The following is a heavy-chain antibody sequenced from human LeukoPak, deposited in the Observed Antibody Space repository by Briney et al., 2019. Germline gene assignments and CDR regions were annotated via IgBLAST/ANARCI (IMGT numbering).Heavy chain of an antibody. CDR3: ARGLEAGNTAPHFDY. Sequence: ASVKVSCKPSGYTFTDYYIHWVRRAPGQGREWMGWINPNSGGTNYPQKFRGRVTVTRDTSITTAYMELSSLRSDDTAVYYCARGLEAGNTAPHFDYWGQGTLVTVSS. D-gene: IGHD1-7*01. CDR2: INPNSGGT. CDR1: GYTFTDYY. J-gene: IGHJ4*02. V-gene: IGHV1-2*02.